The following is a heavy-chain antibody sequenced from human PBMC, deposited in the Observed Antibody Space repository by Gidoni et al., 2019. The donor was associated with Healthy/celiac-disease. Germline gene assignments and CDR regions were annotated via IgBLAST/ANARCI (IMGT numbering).Heavy chain of an antibody. J-gene: IGHJ4*02. CDR3: ARHAPSGEIRLYYFDY. CDR1: GGSISSSSYY. Sequence: QLQLQESGPGLVKPSETLSLTCTVSGGSISSSSYYWGWIRQPPGKGLEWIGSIYYSGSTYYNPSLKSRVTISVDTSKNQFSLKLSSVTAADTAVYYCARHAPSGEIRLYYFDYWGQGTLVTVSS. D-gene: IGHD3-16*01. CDR2: IYYSGST. V-gene: IGHV4-39*01.